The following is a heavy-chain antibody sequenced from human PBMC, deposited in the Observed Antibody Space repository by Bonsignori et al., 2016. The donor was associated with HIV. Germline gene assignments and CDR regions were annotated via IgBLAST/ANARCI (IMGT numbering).Heavy chain of an antibody. CDR3: ARDTEGRDGYLHTFRN. J-gene: IGHJ4*02. Sequence: SETLSLTCTVSGGSISSYYWSWIRQPAGKGLEWIGHIYTSGSTNYNPSLKSRVTMSVDTSKNQFSLKLSSVTAADTAVYYCARDTEGRDGYLHTFRNWGQGTLVTVSS. D-gene: IGHD5-24*01. V-gene: IGHV4-4*07. CDR1: GGSISSYY. CDR2: IYTSGST.